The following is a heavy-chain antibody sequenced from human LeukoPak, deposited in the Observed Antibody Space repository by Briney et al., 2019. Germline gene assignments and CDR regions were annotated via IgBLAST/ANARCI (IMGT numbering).Heavy chain of an antibody. CDR2: INPNSGGT. J-gene: IGHJ4*02. D-gene: IGHD1-1*01. V-gene: IGHV1-2*06. CDR1: GYTFTSYG. CDR3: ARVAGTTDDY. Sequence: GASVKVSCKASGYTFTSYGISWVRQAPGQGLEWMGRINPNSGGTNYAQKFQGRVTMTRDTSISTAYMELSRLRFDDTAVYYCARVAGTTDDYWGQGTLVTVSS.